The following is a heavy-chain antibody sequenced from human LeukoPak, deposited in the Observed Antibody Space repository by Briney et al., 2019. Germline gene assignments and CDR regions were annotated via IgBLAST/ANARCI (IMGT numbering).Heavy chain of an antibody. V-gene: IGHV4-38-2*01. CDR2: IYHSGST. CDR3: ARVGYCSSTSCPRGAVDY. CDR1: GYSISSGYY. D-gene: IGHD2-2*01. Sequence: SETLSLTCAVSGYSISSGYYWGWIRQPPGKGLEWIGSIYHSGSTYYNPSLKSRVTISVDTSKNQFSLKLSSVTAADTAVYYCARVGYCSSTSCPRGAVDYRGQGTLVTVSS. J-gene: IGHJ4*02.